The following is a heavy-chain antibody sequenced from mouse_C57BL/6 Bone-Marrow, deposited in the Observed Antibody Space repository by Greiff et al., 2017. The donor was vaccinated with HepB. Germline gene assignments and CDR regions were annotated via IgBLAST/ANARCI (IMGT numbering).Heavy chain of an antibody. V-gene: IGHV5-17*01. D-gene: IGHD2-1*01. CDR2: ISSGSSTN. CDR3: ARPGNTKDYAMDY. CDR1: GFTFSDYG. Sequence: EVKLMESGGGLVKPGGSLKLSCAASGFTFSDYGMHWVRQAPEKGLEWVAYISSGSSTNYYADTVKGRFTISRDNAKNTLFLQMTSLRSEDTAMYYCARPGNTKDYAMDYWGQGTSVTVSS. J-gene: IGHJ4*01.